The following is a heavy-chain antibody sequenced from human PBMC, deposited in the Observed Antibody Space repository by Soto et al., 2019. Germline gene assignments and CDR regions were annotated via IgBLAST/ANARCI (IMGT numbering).Heavy chain of an antibody. V-gene: IGHV4-34*01. CDR3: AALGYCSSTSCSENWFDP. CDR2: INHSGST. Sequence: NPSETLSLTCAVYGGSFSGYYWSWIRQPPGKGLEWIGEINHSGSTNYNPSLKSRVTISVDTSKNQFSLKLSSVTAADTAVYYCAALGYCSSTSCSENWFDPWGRGTLVT. D-gene: IGHD2-2*01. J-gene: IGHJ5*02. CDR1: GGSFSGYY.